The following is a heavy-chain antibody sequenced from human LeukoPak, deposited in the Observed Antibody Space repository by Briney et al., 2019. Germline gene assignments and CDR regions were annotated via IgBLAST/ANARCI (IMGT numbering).Heavy chain of an antibody. J-gene: IGHJ4*02. CDR2: ISCDGSNK. Sequence: GGSLRLSCAASGFTFSSYGMHWVRQAPGKGLEWVAVISCDGSNKYYADSVKGRFTISRDNSKNTLYLQMNSLRAEDTAVYYCAKTGYYDFWSGYYDYWGQGTLVTVSS. CDR1: GFTFSSYG. V-gene: IGHV3-30*18. D-gene: IGHD3-3*01. CDR3: AKTGYYDFWSGYYDY.